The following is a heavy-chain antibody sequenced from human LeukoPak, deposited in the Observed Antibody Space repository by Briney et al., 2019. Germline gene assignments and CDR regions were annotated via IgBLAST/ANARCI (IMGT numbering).Heavy chain of an antibody. CDR1: GYTFTSYD. Sequence: ASVKVSCKVSGYTFTSYDINWVRQATGQGLEWMGWMNPNSGNTGYAQKFQDRVTMTRDTSISTAYMELSSLRSEDTAVYYCARTPPNWGADYWGQGTLVTVSS. CDR3: ARTPPNWGADY. J-gene: IGHJ4*02. D-gene: IGHD7-27*01. V-gene: IGHV1-8*01. CDR2: MNPNSGNT.